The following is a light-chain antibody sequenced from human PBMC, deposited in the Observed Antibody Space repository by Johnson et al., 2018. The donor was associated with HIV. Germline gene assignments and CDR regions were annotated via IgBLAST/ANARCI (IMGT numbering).Light chain of an antibody. Sequence: QPVLTQPPSVSAAPGQKVTISCSGSSSNIGNNYVSWYQQLPGTAPKLLIYDNNKRPSGVPDRFSGSKSGTSASLAISGLQAEDEADYYCAAWDDSLNGQEVFGTGTKVTVL. CDR3: AAWDDSLNGQEV. V-gene: IGLV1-51*01. J-gene: IGLJ1*01. CDR1: SSNIGNNY. CDR2: DNN.